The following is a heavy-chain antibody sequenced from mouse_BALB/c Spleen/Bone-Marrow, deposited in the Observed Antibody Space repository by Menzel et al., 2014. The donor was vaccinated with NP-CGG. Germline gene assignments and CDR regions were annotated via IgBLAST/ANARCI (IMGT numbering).Heavy chain of an antibody. CDR2: IDPASGNI. CDR1: GFNIKDTY. D-gene: IGHD4-1*01. CDR3: ASLTVTFDY. J-gene: IGHJ2*01. V-gene: IGHV14-3*02. Sequence: VQLQQSGTDLVKPGASVKLSCTASGFNIKDTYMHWVKQRPEQGLDWIGRIDPASGNIQYDPKFQGRAAITADTSSNTAYLQRSSLTAEDTAVYYCASLTVTFDYWGQGTPLTVSS.